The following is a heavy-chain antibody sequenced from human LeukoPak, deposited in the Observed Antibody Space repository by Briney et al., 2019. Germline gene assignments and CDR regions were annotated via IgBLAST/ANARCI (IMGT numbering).Heavy chain of an antibody. D-gene: IGHD5-24*01. CDR3: ARTGRDGYNYEDY. J-gene: IGHJ4*02. CDR2: ISSSSSYI. V-gene: IGHV3-21*01. Sequence: GGSPSLSCAASGFTFSSYSMNWVRQAPGKGLEWVSSISSSSSYIYYADSVKGRFTISRDNAKNSLYLKMNSLRAEDTAVYYCARTGRDGYNYEDYWGQGTLVTVSS. CDR1: GFTFSSYS.